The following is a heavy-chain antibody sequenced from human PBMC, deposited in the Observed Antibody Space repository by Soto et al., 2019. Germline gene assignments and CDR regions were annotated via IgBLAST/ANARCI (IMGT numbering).Heavy chain of an antibody. V-gene: IGHV3-30-3*01. CDR2: TSPDGVNE. Sequence: VQLVESGGGVVQPGGSLRLSCAASGFNVNSYTMYWVRQAPGKGLECVASTSPDGVNEYYADSAKGRFTIFRDISKNTLFVEMNSRRVEVSAMYFCAIERCLAVSAPGYWGQGTVVTVSS. CDR3: AIERCLAVSAPGY. CDR1: GFNVNSYT. J-gene: IGHJ4*02. D-gene: IGHD6-19*01.